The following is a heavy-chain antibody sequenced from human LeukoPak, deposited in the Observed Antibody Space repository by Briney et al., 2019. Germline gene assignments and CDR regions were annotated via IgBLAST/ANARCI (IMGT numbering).Heavy chain of an antibody. J-gene: IGHJ4*02. Sequence: GGSLRLSCAASGFTFSSYAMSWVRQAPGKGLEWVSAISGSGGSTYYADSVKGRFTISRDNSKNTLYLQMSSLRAEDTAVYYCAKSGMGITMIVVVISHLDYWGQGTLVTVSS. CDR3: AKSGMGITMIVVVISHLDY. D-gene: IGHD3-22*01. CDR2: ISGSGGST. V-gene: IGHV3-23*01. CDR1: GFTFSSYA.